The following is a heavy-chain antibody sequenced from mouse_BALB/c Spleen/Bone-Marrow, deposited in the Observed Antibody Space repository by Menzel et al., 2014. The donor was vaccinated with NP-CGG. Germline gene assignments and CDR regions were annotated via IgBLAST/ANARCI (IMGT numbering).Heavy chain of an antibody. Sequence: VQLVESGAELARPGASVKLSCKASGYTFTNYWMHWVKQRPGQGLEWIGTIFPGDGDTRYTQKFKGKATLTADKSSTTAYMQLSSLASEDSAVYYCARGGITTSPFAYWGAGTTVTVSS. J-gene: IGHJ1*01. V-gene: IGHV1-87*01. CDR2: IFPGDGDT. CDR3: ARGGITTSPFAY. CDR1: GYTFTNYW. D-gene: IGHD2-4*01.